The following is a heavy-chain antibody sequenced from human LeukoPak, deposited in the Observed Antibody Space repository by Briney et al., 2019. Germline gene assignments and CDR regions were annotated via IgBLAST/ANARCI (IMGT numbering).Heavy chain of an antibody. CDR2: ITTNGKTE. Sequence: PGGSLRLSCAASGFTFTNYYMSWIRQAPGKGLEWVSFITTNGKTEYNADSVKGRFTIARDNAKNSVYLQLNSLRADDTAVYYCARSFEGYYFDEWGQGTLVTVPS. J-gene: IGHJ4*02. V-gene: IGHV3-11*01. CDR1: GFTFTNYY. D-gene: IGHD3-9*01. CDR3: ARSFEGYYFDE.